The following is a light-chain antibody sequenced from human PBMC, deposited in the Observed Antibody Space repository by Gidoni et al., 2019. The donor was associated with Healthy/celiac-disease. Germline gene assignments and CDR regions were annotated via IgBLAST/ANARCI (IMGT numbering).Light chain of an antibody. V-gene: IGKV3-20*01. J-gene: IGKJ3*01. CDR2: GAS. Sequence: ESVLTQSPATLSLSPGERATLSCRASQSVSSSYLAWYQQKPGPAPRLLIYGASSRATGIPDRFSGSGSGTDFTLTISRLEPEDFAVYYCQQYGSSPVTFGPGTKVDIK. CDR3: QQYGSSPVT. CDR1: QSVSSSY.